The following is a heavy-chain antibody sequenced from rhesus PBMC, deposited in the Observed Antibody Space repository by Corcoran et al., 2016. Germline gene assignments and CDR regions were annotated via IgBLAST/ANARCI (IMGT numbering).Heavy chain of an antibody. V-gene: IGHV3S5*01. J-gene: IGHJ6*01. Sequence: EVQLVESGGGLVQPGGSLRLSCAASGFTFSSYGMSWVCQAPGKGLEWVSYISNGGSHTYYVESVKGRFTSSGDNAKNTLSLQMNSLRAEDTAVYYCGKGPGYGLDSWGQGVVVTVSS. CDR2: ISNGGSHT. CDR3: GKGPGYGLDS. D-gene: IGHD1-38*01. CDR1: GFTFSSYG.